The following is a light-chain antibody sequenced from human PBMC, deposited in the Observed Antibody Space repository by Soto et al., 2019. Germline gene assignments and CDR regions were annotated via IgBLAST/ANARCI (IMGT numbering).Light chain of an antibody. CDR1: QSVLYSSNNENY. CDR2: WAS. Sequence: DIVMTQSPDSLAVSLGERATINCKSSQSVLYSSNNENYLAWYQQKPGKPPKLLIYWASTRESGVPDRFSGSGSGTDFTLTINNVQAEDVAVYYCQQYYNVPYTFGQGTKLEVK. J-gene: IGKJ2*01. CDR3: QQYYNVPYT. V-gene: IGKV4-1*01.